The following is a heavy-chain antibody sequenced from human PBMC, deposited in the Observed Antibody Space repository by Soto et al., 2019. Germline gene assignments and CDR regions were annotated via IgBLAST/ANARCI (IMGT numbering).Heavy chain of an antibody. CDR2: ISPYNDDT. D-gene: IGHD3-22*01. Sequence: QAQLVQSGAEVKKPGASVKVSCKASGYTFSSYGISWVRQAPGQGLEWLGWISPYNDDTNYAQKLQGRVTMTTDTSTRTAYIDLRSLRSDDTAVYYCARGGYYDSSGSRNYHSYGMDVWGQGTTVTVSS. CDR3: ARGGYYDSSGSRNYHSYGMDV. V-gene: IGHV1-18*01. J-gene: IGHJ6*02. CDR1: GYTFSSYG.